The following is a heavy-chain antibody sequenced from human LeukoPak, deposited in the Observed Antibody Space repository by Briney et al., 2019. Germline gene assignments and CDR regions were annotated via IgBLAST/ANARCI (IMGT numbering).Heavy chain of an antibody. CDR3: AKGDIVVVPAAIHYYYYYGMDV. D-gene: IGHD2-2*01. CDR2: ISGDGGST. Sequence: GGSLRLSCAASGLTFDDYAMHWVRQAPGKGLEWVSLISGDGGSTYYADSVKGRFTISRDNSKNSLYLQMNSLRTEDTALYYCAKGDIVVVPAAIHYYYYYGMDVWGQGTTVTVSS. CDR1: GLTFDDYA. J-gene: IGHJ6*02. V-gene: IGHV3-43*02.